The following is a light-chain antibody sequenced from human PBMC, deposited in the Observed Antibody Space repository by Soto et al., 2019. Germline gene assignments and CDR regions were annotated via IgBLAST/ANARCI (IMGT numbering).Light chain of an antibody. CDR2: AAS. CDR3: QKSYSTPLT. CDR1: QSISSY. V-gene: IGKV1-39*01. Sequence: DIQMTQSPSSLSASVGDRVTITCRASQSISSYLNSYQQKPGKAPKLLIYAASSLQSGVPSRFSGSGSGTAFTLTISSLQPEDFATYYCQKSYSTPLTFGGGTKVDI. J-gene: IGKJ4*01.